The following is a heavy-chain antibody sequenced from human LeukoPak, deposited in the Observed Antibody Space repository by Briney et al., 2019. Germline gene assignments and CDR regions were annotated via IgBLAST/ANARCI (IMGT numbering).Heavy chain of an antibody. CDR1: GFTFSSYS. CDR2: ISSSSSCI. CDR3: AGRPLPFLETKDFDY. Sequence: GGSLRLSCAASGFTFSSYSMNWVRQAPGKGLEWVSSISSSSSCIYYADSVKGRFTISKDNAKNSLYLQMNSLRAEDTAVYYCAGRPLPFLETKDFDYWGQGTLVTVSS. V-gene: IGHV3-21*01. J-gene: IGHJ4*02. D-gene: IGHD3-3*01.